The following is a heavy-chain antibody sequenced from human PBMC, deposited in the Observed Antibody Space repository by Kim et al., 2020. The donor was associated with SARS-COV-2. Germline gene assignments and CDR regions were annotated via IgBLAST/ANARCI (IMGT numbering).Heavy chain of an antibody. CDR3: AGYYYGSGSHPIYYYCHYGRDG. CDR2: ISSSGSTL. D-gene: IGHD3-10*01. Sequence: GGSLRLSCVASGFTVSDYYMSWIRQAPGKGLEWVSYISSSGSTLYYEDFVKGRITISRDNAKNSLYQQMNSLRDEDTAVYYCAGYYYGSGSHPIYYYCHYGRDGCGQATTVAVSS. CDR1: GFTVSDYY. V-gene: IGHV3-11*01. J-gene: IGHJ6*02.